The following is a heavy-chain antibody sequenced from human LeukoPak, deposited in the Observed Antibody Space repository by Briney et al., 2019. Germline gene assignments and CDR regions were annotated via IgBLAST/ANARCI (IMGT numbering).Heavy chain of an antibody. D-gene: IGHD3-3*01. CDR3: AKDLGVTIFGVVIYGMDV. J-gene: IGHJ6*02. Sequence: GRSLRLSCAASGFTFCSYGMHWVRQAPGKGLQWVAVISYDGSNKYYADSVKGRFTISRDNSKNTLYLQMNSLRAEDTAVYYCAKDLGVTIFGVVIYGMDVWGQGTTVTVSS. CDR1: GFTFCSYG. CDR2: ISYDGSNK. V-gene: IGHV3-30*18.